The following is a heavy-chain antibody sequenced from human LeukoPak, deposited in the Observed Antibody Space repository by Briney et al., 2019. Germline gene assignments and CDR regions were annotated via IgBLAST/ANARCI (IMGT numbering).Heavy chain of an antibody. CDR2: IGGIGGGT. CDR1: GFTFSNYA. V-gene: IGHV3-23*01. CDR3: AKSGPDIAAADY. J-gene: IGHJ4*02. Sequence: GGSLRLSCAASGFTFSNYAMSWVRQAPGKGLEWVSAIGGIGGGTYYADSVKGRFTISRDNSKNTLYLQMNSLRAEDTAVYYCAKSGPDIAAADYWGQGTLVTVSS. D-gene: IGHD6-13*01.